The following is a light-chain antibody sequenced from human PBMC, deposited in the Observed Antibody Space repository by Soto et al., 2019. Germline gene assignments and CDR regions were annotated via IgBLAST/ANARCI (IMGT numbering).Light chain of an antibody. CDR3: SSYTIKNTWV. CDR2: EVT. Sequence: QSALTQPASVTGSPGQSITISCTGTTSDVGGYDRVSWFQQYPGTAPKLMIYEVTNRPSGVSDRFSGSKSVNTASLTISGLQPGDEADYYCSSYTIKNTWVFGGGTKLTVL. CDR1: TSDVGGYDR. V-gene: IGLV2-14*01. J-gene: IGLJ3*02.